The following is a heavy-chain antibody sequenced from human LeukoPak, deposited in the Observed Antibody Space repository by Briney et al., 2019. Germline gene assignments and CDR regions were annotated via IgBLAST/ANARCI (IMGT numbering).Heavy chain of an antibody. V-gene: IGHV3-23*01. Sequence: GGSLRLSCAASGFTFSSYAMSWVRQAPGKGLEWVSAISGSGGSTYYADSVEGRFTISRDNSKNTLYLQMSSLRAEDTAVYYCARDRTSVGATPGDYWGQGTLVTVSS. CDR1: GFTFSSYA. CDR2: ISGSGGST. J-gene: IGHJ4*02. CDR3: ARDRTSVGATPGDY. D-gene: IGHD1-26*01.